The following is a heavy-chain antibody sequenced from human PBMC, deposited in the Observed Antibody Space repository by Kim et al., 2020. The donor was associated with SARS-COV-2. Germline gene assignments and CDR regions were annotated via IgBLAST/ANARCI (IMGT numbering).Heavy chain of an antibody. V-gene: IGHV5-51*01. CDR1: GYSFTSYW. Sequence: GESLKISCKGSGYSFTSYWIGWVRQMPGKGLEWMGIIYPGDSDTRYSPSFQGQVTISADKSISTAYLQWSSLKASDTAMYYCARGVDTAMITLGAWGMDVWGQGTTVTVSS. CDR3: ARGVDTAMITLGAWGMDV. D-gene: IGHD5-18*01. J-gene: IGHJ6*02. CDR2: IYPGDSDT.